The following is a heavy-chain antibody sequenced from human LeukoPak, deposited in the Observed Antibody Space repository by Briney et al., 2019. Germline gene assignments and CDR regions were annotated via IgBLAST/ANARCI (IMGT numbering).Heavy chain of an antibody. CDR3: ARHPVVPAVFGF. Sequence: SETLCLTCTVSGGSISSYYWSWIRQPAGKGLEWIGRIYTSGSTNYNPSLKSRVTISIDTSKNQFSLKLSSVTAADTAIYYCARHPVVPAVFGFWGQGTLVTVSS. J-gene: IGHJ4*02. V-gene: IGHV4-4*07. D-gene: IGHD2-2*01. CDR2: IYTSGST. CDR1: GGSISSYY.